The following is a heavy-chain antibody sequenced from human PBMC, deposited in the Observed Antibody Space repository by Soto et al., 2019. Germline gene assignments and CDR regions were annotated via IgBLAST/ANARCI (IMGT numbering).Heavy chain of an antibody. CDR3: ARHRVGATFFDY. J-gene: IGHJ4*01. CDR1: CGSFSGYY. Sequence: PXETLSRTFAVYCGSFSGYYWSWIRQPPGKGLEWIGSIYYSGSTYYNPSLKSRVTISVDTSKNQFSLKLSSVTAADTAVYYCARHRVGATFFDYWGHGTLVTVSS. D-gene: IGHD1-26*01. CDR2: IYYSGST. V-gene: IGHV4-34*01.